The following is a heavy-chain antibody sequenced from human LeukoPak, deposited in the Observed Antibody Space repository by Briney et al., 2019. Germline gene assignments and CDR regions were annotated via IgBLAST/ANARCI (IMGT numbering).Heavy chain of an antibody. Sequence: SETLSLTCTVSGGSISNYYWSWIRQSPEKGLEWIGYIYYSGSTNYNPSLKSRVTISVDTSKNQFSLKLSSVTAADTAVYYCARDSSAFDYWGQGTLVTVSS. CDR1: GGSISNYY. J-gene: IGHJ4*02. V-gene: IGHV4-59*12. CDR3: ARDSSAFDY. CDR2: IYYSGST. D-gene: IGHD2-2*01.